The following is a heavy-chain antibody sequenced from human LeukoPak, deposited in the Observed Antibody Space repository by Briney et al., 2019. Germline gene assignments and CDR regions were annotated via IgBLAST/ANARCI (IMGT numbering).Heavy chain of an antibody. D-gene: IGHD3-22*01. V-gene: IGHV4-39*01. CDR3: ATTSYYYDSPDY. CDR2: IYYSGSA. J-gene: IGHJ4*02. Sequence: PSETLSLTCTVSGDSISSSSYYWGWIRQPPGKRLEWIGTIYYSGSAYYYPSLKSRVTISVDTSKNQLSLKLSSVTAADTAVYYCATTSYYYDSPDYWGQGTLVTVSS. CDR1: GDSISSSSYY.